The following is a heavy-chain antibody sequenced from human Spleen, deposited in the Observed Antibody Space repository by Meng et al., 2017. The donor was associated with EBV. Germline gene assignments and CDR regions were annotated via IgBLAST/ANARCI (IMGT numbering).Heavy chain of an antibody. D-gene: IGHD1-20*01. CDR3: ARGADNFNVSPVEY. V-gene: IGHV4-34*01. Sequence: QVQVQQWGAGLLKPSXTLSLTCAISGGSFGDYYWIWIRQPPEKGLEWIGEINQSGRSNFNPSLKSRLTISADTSKSQFSLSMQSVTAADTAVYYCARGADNFNVSPVEYGGQGTLVTVSS. CDR1: GGSFGDYY. J-gene: IGHJ4*02. CDR2: INQSGRS.